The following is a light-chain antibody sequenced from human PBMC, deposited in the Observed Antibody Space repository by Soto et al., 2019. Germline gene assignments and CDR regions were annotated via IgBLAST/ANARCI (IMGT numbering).Light chain of an antibody. CDR2: RND. CDR1: SSNLGTDY. J-gene: IGLJ3*02. CDR3: AAWDDSLRGRG. Sequence: QPVLTQPPSASWTPVQRVTISCSRSSSNLGTDYVDWYQHLPGTAPKLLIYRNDQRPSGVPDRFSGSKSGTSASLAISGLRSEDEADYYCAAWDDSLRGRGFGGGTKLTVL. V-gene: IGLV1-47*01.